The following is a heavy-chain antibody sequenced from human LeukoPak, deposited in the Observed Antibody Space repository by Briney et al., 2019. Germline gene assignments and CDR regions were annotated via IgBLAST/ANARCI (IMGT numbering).Heavy chain of an antibody. CDR1: GFTFSDYY. D-gene: IGHD1-26*01. CDR2: ISGSGSST. J-gene: IGHJ4*02. CDR3: AKAIVGAFD. Sequence: GGSLRLSCAASGFTFSDYYMSWVRQAPGKGLEWVSGISGSGSSTYFADSVKGRFTISRDNSKNTLFLQMNSLRAEDTAVYYCAKAIVGAFDWGQGTLVTVSS. V-gene: IGHV3-23*01.